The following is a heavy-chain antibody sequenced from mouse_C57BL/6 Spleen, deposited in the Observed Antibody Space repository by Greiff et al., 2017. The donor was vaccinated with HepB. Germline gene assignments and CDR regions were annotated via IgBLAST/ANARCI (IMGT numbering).Heavy chain of an antibody. V-gene: IGHV5-6*01. CDR1: GFTFSSYG. Sequence: EVKLVESGGDLVKPGGSLKLSCAASGFTFSSYGMSWVRQTPDKRLEWVATISSGGSYTYYPDSVKGRFTISRDNAKNTLYLQMSSLKSEDTAMYYCARHEGSEDAMDYWGQGTSVTVSS. CDR2: ISSGGSYT. J-gene: IGHJ4*01. CDR3: ARHEGSEDAMDY.